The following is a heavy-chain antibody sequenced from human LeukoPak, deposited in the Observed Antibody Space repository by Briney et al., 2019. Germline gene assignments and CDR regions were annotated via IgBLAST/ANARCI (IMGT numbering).Heavy chain of an antibody. CDR3: AKDHYWSIDY. Sequence: GGSLTLSCAASGFDFSSNWMHWVRHAPGQGLVWVSRIKGDGISTNYADSVKGRFTISRDIAKNTLYLQMNSLRAEDTGVYYCAKDHYWSIDYWGRGTLVTVSS. CDR2: IKGDGIST. CDR1: GFDFSSNW. D-gene: IGHD3-3*01. J-gene: IGHJ4*02. V-gene: IGHV3-74*01.